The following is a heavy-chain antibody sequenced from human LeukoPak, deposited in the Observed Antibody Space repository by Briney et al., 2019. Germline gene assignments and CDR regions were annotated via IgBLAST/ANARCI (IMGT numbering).Heavy chain of an antibody. V-gene: IGHV3-53*01. Sequence: GGSLRLSCAASGFTVSSNYMSWLRQAPGKGLEWVSVIYSGGSKYYADSVKGRFTISRDNSKNTLYLQMNSLRAEDTAVYYCARGQYYYDSSGYFDYWGQGTLVTVSS. CDR2: IYSGGSK. CDR1: GFTVSSNY. D-gene: IGHD3-22*01. J-gene: IGHJ4*02. CDR3: ARGQYYYDSSGYFDY.